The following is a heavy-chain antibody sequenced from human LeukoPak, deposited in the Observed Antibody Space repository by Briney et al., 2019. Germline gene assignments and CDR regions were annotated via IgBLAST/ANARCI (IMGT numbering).Heavy chain of an antibody. J-gene: IGHJ4*02. V-gene: IGHV4-30-4*01. CDR3: ARGGDSSAPVGDY. CDR2: IYYSGST. D-gene: IGHD3-22*01. CDR1: GGSISSGDYY. Sequence: SETLSLTCTVSGGSISSGDYYWSWIRQPPGKGLEWIGYIYYSGSTYYNPSLKSRVTISVDRSKNQFSLKLSSVTAADTAVYYCARGGDSSAPVGDYWGQGTLVTVSS.